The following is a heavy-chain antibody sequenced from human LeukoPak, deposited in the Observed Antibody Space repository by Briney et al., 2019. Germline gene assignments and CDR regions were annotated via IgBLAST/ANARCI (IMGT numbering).Heavy chain of an antibody. Sequence: GGSLRLSCAASGFTVSSNYMSWVRQAPGKGLEWVSVIYSGGSTYYADSVKGRFTISRDNSKNTLYLQMNSLRAEDTAVYYCARVPGYSSSWGLTGVYFDYWGQGTLVTVSS. D-gene: IGHD6-13*01. J-gene: IGHJ4*02. CDR1: GFTVSSNY. CDR3: ARVPGYSSSWGLTGVYFDY. CDR2: IYSGGST. V-gene: IGHV3-53*01.